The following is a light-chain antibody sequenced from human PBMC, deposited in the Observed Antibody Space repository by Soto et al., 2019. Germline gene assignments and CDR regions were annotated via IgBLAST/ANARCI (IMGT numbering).Light chain of an antibody. Sequence: QSVLTQPRSVSGSPGQSVTISCTGTSSDVGGYNYVSWYQQDPGKAPKLMIYDVNMRPSGVPDRFSGSKSGNTASLTISGLQAEDEADYYCCSYAGSYTFVFGGGTKLTVL. J-gene: IGLJ2*01. V-gene: IGLV2-11*01. CDR2: DVN. CDR3: CSYAGSYTFV. CDR1: SSDVGGYNY.